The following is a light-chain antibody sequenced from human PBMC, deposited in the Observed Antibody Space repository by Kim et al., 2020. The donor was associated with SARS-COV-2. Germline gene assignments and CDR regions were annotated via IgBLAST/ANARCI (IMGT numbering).Light chain of an antibody. CDR2: ATS. J-gene: IGKJ2*03. Sequence: SPGQSATLTCRASQNVDSASLAWYQQKPGQAPSLLIYATSTRATGIPDRFSGSGSGTDFTLTINRLETEDFAVYYCQQYGGSPLYSFGQGTKLEI. V-gene: IGKV3-20*01. CDR3: QQYGGSPLYS. CDR1: QNVDSAS.